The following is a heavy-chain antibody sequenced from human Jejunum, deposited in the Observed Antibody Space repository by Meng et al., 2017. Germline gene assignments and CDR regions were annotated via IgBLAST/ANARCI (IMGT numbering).Heavy chain of an antibody. CDR2: IYKGGRT. Sequence: GESLKISCAASGFTVSDNYISWVRQAPGKGLEWVSIIYKGGRTHYADSVKGRFIISRDNSKNTLYLQMDSLRAADTAVYYCARVNQDYYGMDGWGQGTTVTVSS. CDR3: ARVNQDYYGMDG. D-gene: IGHD2-21*01. CDR1: GFTVSDNY. V-gene: IGHV3-53*05. J-gene: IGHJ6*02.